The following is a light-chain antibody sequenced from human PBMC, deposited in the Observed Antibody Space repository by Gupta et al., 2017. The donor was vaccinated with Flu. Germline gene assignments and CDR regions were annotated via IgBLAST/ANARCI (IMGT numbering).Light chain of an antibody. CDR1: SSDVGGYNY. J-gene: IGLJ2*01. V-gene: IGLV2-14*01. Sequence: QSALPQPASVPGSPGQSLTISCTGTSSDVGGYNYVSWYQQHPGKAPKLMIYEVSNRPSGVSNRFSGSKSGNTASLTNSGLQAEDEADYYCSSYTSSSRVFGGGTKLTVL. CDR3: SSYTSSSRV. CDR2: EVS.